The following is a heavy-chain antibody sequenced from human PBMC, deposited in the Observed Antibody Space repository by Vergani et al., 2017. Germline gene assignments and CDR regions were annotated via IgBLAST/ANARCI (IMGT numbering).Heavy chain of an antibody. CDR1: GDSISRGGYY. J-gene: IGHJ4*02. Sequence: QVQLQESGPGLVKPSQTLSLTCTVSGDSISRGGYYWNWIRQHPGKGLEWIGYIYYSGSTNYNSSLKSRVSMSVDTSKNQFSLRLSSVTAADTAVYYCAREVGTERFDYWGQGTLVTVS. CDR3: AREVGTERFDY. CDR2: IYYSGST. V-gene: IGHV4-31*03. D-gene: IGHD2-21*02.